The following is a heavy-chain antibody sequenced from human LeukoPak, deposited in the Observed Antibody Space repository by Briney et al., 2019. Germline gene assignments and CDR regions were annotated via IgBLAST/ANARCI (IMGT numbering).Heavy chain of an antibody. V-gene: IGHV7-4-1*02. Sequence: GASVKVSCKASGYTFTSYAMNWVRQAPGQELEWMGWINTNTGNPTYAQGFTGRFVFSLDTSVSTAYLQISSLKAEDTAVYYCARDTFPFEWELLKGGAFDIWGQGTMVTVSS. D-gene: IGHD1-26*01. J-gene: IGHJ3*02. CDR2: INTNTGNP. CDR1: GYTFTSYA. CDR3: ARDTFPFEWELLKGGAFDI.